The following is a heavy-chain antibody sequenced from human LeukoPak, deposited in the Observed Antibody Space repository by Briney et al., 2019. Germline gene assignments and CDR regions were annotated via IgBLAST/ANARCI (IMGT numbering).Heavy chain of an antibody. CDR3: ARSVAYYDSSGYAIDY. J-gene: IGHJ4*02. V-gene: IGHV1-2*02. CDR1: GYTFTGYY. CDR2: INPNSGGT. Sequence: GASVKVSCKASGYTFTGYYMHWVRQAPGQGLEWMGWINPNSGGTNYAQKFQGRVTMTRDTSISTAYMELSRLRSDDTAVYYCARSVAYYDSSGYAIDYWGQGTLVTVSS. D-gene: IGHD3-22*01.